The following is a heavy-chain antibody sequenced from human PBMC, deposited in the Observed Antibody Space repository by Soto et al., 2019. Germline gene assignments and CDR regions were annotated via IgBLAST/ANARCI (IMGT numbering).Heavy chain of an antibody. CDR3: AKDSGVWFGELLLDLYYFDY. D-gene: IGHD3-10*01. CDR2: ISGSGVST. CDR1: GFTFSSYA. Sequence: GGSLRLSCAASGFTFSSYAMSWVRQAPGKGLEWVSAISGSGVSTYYADSVKGRFTISRDNSKNTLYLQMNSLRAEDTAVYYCAKDSGVWFGELLLDLYYFDYWGQGTLVTVSS. J-gene: IGHJ4*02. V-gene: IGHV3-23*01.